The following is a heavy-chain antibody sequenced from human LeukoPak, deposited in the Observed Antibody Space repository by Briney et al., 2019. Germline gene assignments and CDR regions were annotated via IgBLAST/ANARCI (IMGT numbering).Heavy chain of an antibody. J-gene: IGHJ1*01. V-gene: IGHV3-74*01. CDR1: GFTFSSCA. CDR2: INSDGSST. CDR3: AAGYSSSWYHAEYFQH. D-gene: IGHD6-13*01. Sequence: GGSLRLSCAASGFTFSSCAMSWVRQAPGKGLVWVSRINSDGSSTSYADSVKGRFTISRDNAKNTLYLQMNSLRAEDTAVYYCAAGYSSSWYHAEYFQHWGQGTLVTVSS.